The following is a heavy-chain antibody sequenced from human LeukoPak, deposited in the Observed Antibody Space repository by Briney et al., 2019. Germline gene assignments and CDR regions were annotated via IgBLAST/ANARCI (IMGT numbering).Heavy chain of an antibody. V-gene: IGHV3-9*01. CDR2: ISWNSGSI. Sequence: GRSLRLSCAASGFTFDDYAMHWVRQAPGKGLEWVSGISWNSGSIGYADSVNGRFTISRDNAKNSLYLQMNSLRAEDTALYYCARYQLLYGDAFDIWGQGTMVTVSS. J-gene: IGHJ3*02. CDR1: GFTFDDYA. D-gene: IGHD2-2*02. CDR3: ARYQLLYGDAFDI.